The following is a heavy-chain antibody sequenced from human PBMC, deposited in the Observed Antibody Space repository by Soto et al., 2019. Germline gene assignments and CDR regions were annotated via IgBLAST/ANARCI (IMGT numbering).Heavy chain of an antibody. CDR2: ISHDGTNK. CDR1: GFTFSSFC. J-gene: IGHJ4*02. D-gene: IGHD3-22*01. Sequence: SLRLSCAASGFTFSSFCMQWVRQAPGKGLEWVAVISHDGTNKYYADSVKGRFTISRDNSKNTLYLQMNSLRAEDTAVYYCAKSHSSESSGYYSSFDFWGQGSLVTVSS. V-gene: IGHV3-30*18. CDR3: AKSHSSESSGYYSSFDF.